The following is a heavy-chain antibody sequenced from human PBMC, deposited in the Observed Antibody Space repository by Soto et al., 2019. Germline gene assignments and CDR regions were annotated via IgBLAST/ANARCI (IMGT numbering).Heavy chain of an antibody. V-gene: IGHV4-59*01. Sequence: SETLSLTCTVSGGSITSYYWSWIRQPPGKGLEWIGYIYYSGSTNYNPSLKSRVTISVDTSKNQFSLKLSSVTAADTAVYYCARAPRGNYGYPSYFDYWGQGTLVTVSS. D-gene: IGHD3-10*01. CDR1: GGSITSYY. J-gene: IGHJ4*02. CDR3: ARAPRGNYGYPSYFDY. CDR2: IYYSGST.